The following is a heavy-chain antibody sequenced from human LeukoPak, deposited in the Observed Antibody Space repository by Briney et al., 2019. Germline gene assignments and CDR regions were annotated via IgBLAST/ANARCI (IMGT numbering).Heavy chain of an antibody. Sequence: SETLSLTCTVSGASMSSYYWSWIRQPPGKGLEWIGYIYYSGSTKYSSSLKSRVAISVDTSKNQFSLKLNSVTAADTAVYYCVSGQLWLDYWGQGALVTVSS. CDR3: VSGQLWLDY. CDR2: IYYSGST. CDR1: GASMSSYY. J-gene: IGHJ4*02. V-gene: IGHV4-59*01. D-gene: IGHD5-18*01.